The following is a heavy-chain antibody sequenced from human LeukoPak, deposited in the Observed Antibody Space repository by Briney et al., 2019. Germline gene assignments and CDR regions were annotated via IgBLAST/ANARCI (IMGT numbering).Heavy chain of an antibody. D-gene: IGHD2-8*01. CDR1: GFTFSNYA. CDR3: TKGMAAPDY. CDR2: ISGTGGST. Sequence: GGSLRLSCAASGFTFSNYAMSWVRRAPGKGLEWVSGISGTGGSTYYADSVKGRFAISRDNSKNALHLQMNSLRAEDTAVYYCTKGMAAPDYWGQGTLVTVSS. J-gene: IGHJ4*02. V-gene: IGHV3-23*01.